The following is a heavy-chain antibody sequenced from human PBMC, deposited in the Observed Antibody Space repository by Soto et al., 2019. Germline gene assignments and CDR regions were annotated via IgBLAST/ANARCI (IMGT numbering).Heavy chain of an antibody. CDR3: ASTHYDFWSGYYLNWFDP. D-gene: IGHD3-3*01. CDR2: INSDGSST. CDR1: GFTFSSDW. Sequence: EVQLVESGGGLVQPGGSLRLSCAASGFTFSSDWMHWVRQAPGKGLVWVSRINSDGSSTSYADSVKGRFTISRDNAKNTLYLQMNSLRAEDPAVYYCASTHYDFWSGYYLNWFDPWGQGTLVTVSS. V-gene: IGHV3-74*01. J-gene: IGHJ5*02.